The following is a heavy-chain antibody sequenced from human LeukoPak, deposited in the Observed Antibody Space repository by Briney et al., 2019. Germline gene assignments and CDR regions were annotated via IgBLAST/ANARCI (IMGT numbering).Heavy chain of an antibody. V-gene: IGHV3-30*02. J-gene: IGHJ4*02. CDR2: IRYDGSNK. CDR1: GFTFSSYE. Sequence: PGGSLRLSCAASGFTFSSYEMNWVRQAPGKGLEWVAFIRYDGSNKYYADSVKGRFTISRDNSKNTLYLQMNSLRAEDTAVYYCAKGDIVVVPAAIGGDYWGQGTLVTVSS. D-gene: IGHD2-2*01. CDR3: AKGDIVVVPAAIGGDY.